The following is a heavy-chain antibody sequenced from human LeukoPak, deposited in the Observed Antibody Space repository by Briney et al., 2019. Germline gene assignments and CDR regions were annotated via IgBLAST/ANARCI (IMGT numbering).Heavy chain of an antibody. V-gene: IGHV4-59*08. CDR1: GGSISTNY. Sequence: SETLSLTCTVSGGSISTNYWSWIRQPPGKGLEWIGYIYHSGTTFYNPSLKSRVTISVDTSKNQFSLKLSSVTAADTAVYYCARRTWGFWFDPWGQGTLVTVSS. J-gene: IGHJ5*02. D-gene: IGHD7-27*01. CDR3: ARRTWGFWFDP. CDR2: IYHSGTT.